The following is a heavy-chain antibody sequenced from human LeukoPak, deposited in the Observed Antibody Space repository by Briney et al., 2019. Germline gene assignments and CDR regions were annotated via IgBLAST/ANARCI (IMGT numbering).Heavy chain of an antibody. CDR1: GYTFTSYA. D-gene: IGHD3-9*01. V-gene: IGHV7-4-1*02. J-gene: IGHJ4*02. CDR3: ARGILRYFDWLLPGLLDY. Sequence: ASVKVSCKASGYTFTSYAMNWVRQAPGQGLEWMGWINTNTGNPTYAQGFTGRFVFSLDTSVSTAYLQISSLKAEDTAVYYCARGILRYFDWLLPGLLDYWGQGTLVTVSS. CDR2: INTNTGNP.